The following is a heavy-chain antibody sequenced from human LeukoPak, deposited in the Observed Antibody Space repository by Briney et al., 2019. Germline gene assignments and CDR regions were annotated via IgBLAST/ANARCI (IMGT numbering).Heavy chain of an antibody. D-gene: IGHD6-19*01. J-gene: IGHJ4*02. Sequence: PGGSLRLSCAASGFTFSSYSMNWVRQAPGKGLEWVSSISSSSSYIYYADSVKGRFTISRDNAKNSLYLQMNSLRAEDTAVYYCARSILSIAVAGEYDYWGQGTLVTVSS. CDR1: GFTFSSYS. CDR3: ARSILSIAVAGEYDY. CDR2: ISSSSSYI. V-gene: IGHV3-21*01.